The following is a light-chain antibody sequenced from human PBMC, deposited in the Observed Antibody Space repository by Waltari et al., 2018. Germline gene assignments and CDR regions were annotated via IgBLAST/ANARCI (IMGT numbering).Light chain of an antibody. CDR3: QQRAFWPPT. CDR2: DAS. J-gene: IGKJ2*01. Sequence: EIVLTQSPATLSLSPGEGATLSCRASQSVSSSLAWIQQRPGQAPRLLIYDASSRATGIPARFSGSGSGTDFTLTISSLEPEDFAVYYCQQRAFWPPTFSRGTKLEMK. CDR1: QSVSSS. V-gene: IGKV3-11*01.